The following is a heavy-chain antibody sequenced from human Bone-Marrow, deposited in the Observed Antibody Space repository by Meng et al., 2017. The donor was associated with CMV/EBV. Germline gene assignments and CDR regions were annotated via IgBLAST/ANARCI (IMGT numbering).Heavy chain of an antibody. J-gene: IGHJ6*02. CDR1: GSTFSSYA. CDR2: IIPMLGIA. V-gene: IGHV1-69*10. CDR3: ATPGVNFYYYGMDV. Sequence: SVKVSCKASGSTFSSYAISWVRQAPGQGLEWMGGIIPMLGIANYAQKFQGRVTITADKSTSTAYMELSSLRSEDTAVYYCATPGVNFYYYGMDVWGQGTTVTVSS. D-gene: IGHD3-10*01.